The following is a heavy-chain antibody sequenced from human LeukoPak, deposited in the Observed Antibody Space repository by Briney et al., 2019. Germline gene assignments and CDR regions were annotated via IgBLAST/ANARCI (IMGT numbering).Heavy chain of an antibody. V-gene: IGHV3-64*01. CDR1: GFTFSSYA. D-gene: IGHD6-19*01. CDR2: ISNNGGST. J-gene: IGHJ4*01. Sequence: SGGSLRLSCAAAGFTFSSYAMHWVRQAPGKGLEYVSAISNNGGSTYYANSLKGRFTISRDNSKTTLYLQMGSLRAEDMAVYYCAREERLTVTGAFDYWGQGTLVTVSS. CDR3: AREERLTVTGAFDY.